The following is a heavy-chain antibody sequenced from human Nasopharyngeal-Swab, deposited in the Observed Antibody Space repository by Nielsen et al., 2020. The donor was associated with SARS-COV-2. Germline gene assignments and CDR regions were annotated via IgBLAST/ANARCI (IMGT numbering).Heavy chain of an antibody. V-gene: IGHV3-30*04. CDR3: ASSPGIAAPTGMDV. J-gene: IGHJ6*02. Sequence: GESLKISCAASGFTFSSYAMHWVRQAPGKGLEWVAVISYDGSNKYYADSVKGRFTISRDNSKNTLYLQMNSLRAEDTAAYYCASSPGIAAPTGMDVWGQGTTVTVSS. CDR1: GFTFSSYA. D-gene: IGHD6-13*01. CDR2: ISYDGSNK.